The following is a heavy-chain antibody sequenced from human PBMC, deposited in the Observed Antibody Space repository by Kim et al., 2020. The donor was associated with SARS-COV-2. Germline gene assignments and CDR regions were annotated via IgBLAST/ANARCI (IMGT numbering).Heavy chain of an antibody. Sequence: DSVKGRFTISRDNSKNTLYLQMNSLRAEDTAVYYCAKEYYDSSGYNYFDYWGQGTLVTVSS. J-gene: IGHJ4*02. CDR3: AKEYYDSSGYNYFDY. V-gene: IGHV3-30*02. D-gene: IGHD3-22*01.